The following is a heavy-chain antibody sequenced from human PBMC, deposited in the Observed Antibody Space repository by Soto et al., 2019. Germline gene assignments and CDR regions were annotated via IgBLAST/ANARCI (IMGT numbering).Heavy chain of an antibody. CDR2: ISYSGNS. Sequence: QMQLQESGPGLVKPSQTLSLICSVSGGSISRPGYYWAWIRQHPARGLEWIGSISYSGNSNHNPSRQSRLMLSVDTSQKCFSLRVNSGTAADTAFYYCARLRRVGSGFPDVWGQGARVTVSS. J-gene: IGHJ4*02. CDR3: ARLRRVGSGFPDV. CDR1: GGSISRPGYY. D-gene: IGHD3-22*01. V-gene: IGHV4-31*03.